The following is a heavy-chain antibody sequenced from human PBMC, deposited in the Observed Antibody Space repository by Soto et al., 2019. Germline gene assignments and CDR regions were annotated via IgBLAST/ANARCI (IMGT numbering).Heavy chain of an antibody. CDR3: ARGRYGDY. V-gene: IGHV1-18*01. CDR2: ISAHNSNT. Sequence: QVHLVQSGAEVKKPGASVKVSCKGSGYDFTTYGITWVRQAPGQGLEWMACISAHNSNTDYAQKLQVRVNVTGDTSTRTAYMALRSLRSDDSAVYYCARGRYGDYWGQGALVTVSS. J-gene: IGHJ4*02. CDR1: GYDFTTYG. D-gene: IGHD1-1*01.